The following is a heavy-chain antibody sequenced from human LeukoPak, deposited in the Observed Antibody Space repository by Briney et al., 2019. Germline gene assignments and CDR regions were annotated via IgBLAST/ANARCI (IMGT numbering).Heavy chain of an antibody. CDR2: IDHSGST. Sequence: PSETLSLTCTVSGASISSSTYYWGVIRQPPGKGLEWIGSIDHSGSTNYNPSLKSRVTISVDTSKNQFSLKLSSVTAADTAVYYCARDLYYDILTGYYGMDVWGQGTTVTVSS. CDR1: GASISSSTYY. D-gene: IGHD3-9*01. CDR3: ARDLYYDILTGYYGMDV. J-gene: IGHJ6*02. V-gene: IGHV4-39*07.